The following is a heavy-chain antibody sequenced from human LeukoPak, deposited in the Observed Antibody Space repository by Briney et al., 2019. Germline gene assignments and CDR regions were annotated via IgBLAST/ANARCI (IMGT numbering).Heavy chain of an antibody. Sequence: GGSLRLSCAASGFTFSSYWMSWVRQAPGKGLEWVANIKQDGSEKYYVDSVKGRFTISRDNAKNSLYLQMNSLRSEDTAVYYCARDYGSGSYYNGGNWFDPWGQGTLVTVSS. J-gene: IGHJ5*02. V-gene: IGHV3-7*03. CDR3: ARDYGSGSYYNGGNWFDP. CDR2: IKQDGSEK. D-gene: IGHD3-10*01. CDR1: GFTFSSYW.